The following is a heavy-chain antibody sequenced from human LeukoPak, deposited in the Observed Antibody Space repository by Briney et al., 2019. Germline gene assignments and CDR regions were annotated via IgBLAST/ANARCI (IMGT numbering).Heavy chain of an antibody. J-gene: IGHJ4*02. Sequence: GRSLRLSCAASGFTFSSYGMHWVRQAPGKGLEWVAVIWYDGSNKYYADSVKGRFTISRDNSKNTLYLQMNSLRAEDTAVYYCAKVTYYYDSSGYADYWGQGTLVTVSS. D-gene: IGHD3-22*01. CDR1: GFTFSSYG. CDR3: AKVTYYYDSSGYADY. V-gene: IGHV3-33*06. CDR2: IWYDGSNK.